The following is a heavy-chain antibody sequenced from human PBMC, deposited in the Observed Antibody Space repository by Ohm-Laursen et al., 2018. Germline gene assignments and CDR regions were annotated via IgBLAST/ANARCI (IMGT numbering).Heavy chain of an antibody. D-gene: IGHD2-15*01. J-gene: IGHJ4*02. V-gene: IGHV3-33*01. Sequence: SLRLSCTASGFTFSSYGMHWVRQAPGKGLEWVAVIWYDGSNKYYADSVKGRFTISRDNSKNTLYLQMNSLRAEDTAVYYCARDRVVVAATLDYWGQGTLVTVSS. CDR1: GFTFSSYG. CDR3: ARDRVVVAATLDY. CDR2: IWYDGSNK.